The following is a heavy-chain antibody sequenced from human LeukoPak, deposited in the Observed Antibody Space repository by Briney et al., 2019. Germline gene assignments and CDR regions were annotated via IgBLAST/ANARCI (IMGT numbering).Heavy chain of an antibody. D-gene: IGHD3-10*01. J-gene: IGHJ4*02. V-gene: IGHV3-30*18. CDR1: GFTFSSYD. CDR3: AKDDLPMVRGVPDY. CDR2: ISYDGSDG. Sequence: GGSLRLSCAASGFTFSSYDMNWVRQAPGKGLEWLAVISYDGSDGFYADSVRDRFTVSRDNSKNMLYLQMNILRAEDTAVYYCAKDDLPMVRGVPDYWGQGTLVTVSS.